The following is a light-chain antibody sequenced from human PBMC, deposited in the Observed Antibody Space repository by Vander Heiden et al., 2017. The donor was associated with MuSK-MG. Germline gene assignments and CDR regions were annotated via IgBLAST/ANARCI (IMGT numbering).Light chain of an antibody. Sequence: DIRMTQSPSFLSASVGDRVTITCRASQDVANSVNWYQQTPGNAPKLLIYAASRLHSGVPSRFSGSGSGTDFTLTISSLQPEDFATYSCQQSDTTPLTFGQGTRLEIK. CDR3: QQSDTTPLT. CDR1: QDVANS. V-gene: IGKV1-39*01. CDR2: AAS. J-gene: IGKJ5*01.